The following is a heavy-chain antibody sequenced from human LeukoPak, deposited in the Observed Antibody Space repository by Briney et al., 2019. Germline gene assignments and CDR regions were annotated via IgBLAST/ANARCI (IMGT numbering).Heavy chain of an antibody. CDR1: GFTFSSYA. CDR2: ISYDGSNK. V-gene: IGHV3-30-3*01. CDR3: ARAGYSSGWYGPADY. D-gene: IGHD6-19*01. J-gene: IGHJ4*02. Sequence: GGSLRLSCAASGFTFSSYAMSWVRQAPGKGLEWVAVISYDGSNKYYADSVKGRFTISRDNSENTLYLQMNSLRAEDTAVYYCARAGYSSGWYGPADYWGQGTLVTVSS.